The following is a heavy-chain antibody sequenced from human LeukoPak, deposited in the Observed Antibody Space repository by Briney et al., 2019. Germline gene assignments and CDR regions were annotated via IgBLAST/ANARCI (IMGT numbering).Heavy chain of an antibody. Sequence: GGSLRLSCAASGFTFSSYEMNWVRQAPGKGLEWISYISGSGTVTHYADSVKGRFTISRDNSKNTLYLQMNRLRAEDTAVYYCAKVLIWTYGSGNYYKGAFDIWGQGTMVTVFS. CDR2: ISGSGTVT. CDR3: AKVLIWTYGSGNYYKGAFDI. J-gene: IGHJ3*02. CDR1: GFTFSSYE. D-gene: IGHD3-10*01. V-gene: IGHV3-48*03.